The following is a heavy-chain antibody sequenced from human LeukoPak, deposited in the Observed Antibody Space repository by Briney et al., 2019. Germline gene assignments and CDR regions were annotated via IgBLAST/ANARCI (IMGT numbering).Heavy chain of an antibody. J-gene: IGHJ4*02. CDR2: INHSGST. CDR1: GGSFSGYY. D-gene: IGHD6-19*01. V-gene: IGHV4-34*01. Sequence: PSETLSLTCAVYGGSFSGYYWSWIRQPPGKGLEWIGEINHSGSTNYNPSLKSRVTISVDTSKNQFSLKLSSVTAADTAVYYCARSVIISSGLGWSDYWGQGTLVTVSS. CDR3: ARSVIISSGLGWSDY.